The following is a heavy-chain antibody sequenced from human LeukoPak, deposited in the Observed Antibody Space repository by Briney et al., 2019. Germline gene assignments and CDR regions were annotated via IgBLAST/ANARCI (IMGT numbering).Heavy chain of an antibody. Sequence: ASVKVSCKASGYTFTGYYMHWVRQAPGQGLEWMGWINPNSGGTNYAQKFQGRVTMTRDTSISTAYMELSRLRSDDTAVYYCARNLQTGFYNWFDPWGQGTLVTVSS. CDR2: INPNSGGT. D-gene: IGHD3-10*01. CDR3: ARNLQTGFYNWFDP. J-gene: IGHJ5*02. CDR1: GYTFTGYY. V-gene: IGHV1-2*02.